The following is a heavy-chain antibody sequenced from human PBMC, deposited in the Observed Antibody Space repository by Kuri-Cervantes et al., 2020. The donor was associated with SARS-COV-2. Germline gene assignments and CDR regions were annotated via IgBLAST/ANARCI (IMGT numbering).Heavy chain of an antibody. D-gene: IGHD3-10*01. Sequence: GESLKISCVPSGFTFSSYGMHWVRQAPGKGLEWVAFIRYDGSNKYYADSVKGRFTISRDNSKNTLYLQMNSLRAEDTAVYYCAKDFGFRGLYYYYYMDVWGKGTTVTVSS. CDR1: GFTFSSYG. V-gene: IGHV3-30*02. CDR3: AKDFGFRGLYYYYYMDV. CDR2: IRYDGSNK. J-gene: IGHJ6*03.